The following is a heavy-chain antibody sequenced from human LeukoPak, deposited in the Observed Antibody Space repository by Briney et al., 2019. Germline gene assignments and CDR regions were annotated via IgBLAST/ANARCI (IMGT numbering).Heavy chain of an antibody. D-gene: IGHD5-12*01. CDR3: ARASPDSFSGYDLYYFDY. J-gene: IGHJ4*02. V-gene: IGHV3-30*04. CDR2: LSYDGSNK. CDR1: GFTFSTYT. Sequence: GALRLSCAASGFTFSTYTIHWVRQAPGKGLEWVAVLSYDGSNKYYADSVKGRFTISRDNSRNTLYLQMNSLRAEYTAVYYCARASPDSFSGYDLYYFDYWGQGTLVTVSS.